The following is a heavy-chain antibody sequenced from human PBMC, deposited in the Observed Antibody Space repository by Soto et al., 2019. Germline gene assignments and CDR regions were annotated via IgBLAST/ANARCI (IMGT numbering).Heavy chain of an antibody. Sequence: EVQLVESGGGLVKPGGSLRLSCAASGFIFSGAWMSWVRQAPGKGLEWVGRITSKTDGGTTDYAAPVQGRFTISRDDSKDTLFLKMNSLRTEDTAVYYCSTVRFGDHNWFDPWGQGTLVTVSS. CDR3: STVRFGDHNWFDP. CDR1: GFIFSGAW. CDR2: ITSKTDGGTT. D-gene: IGHD3-16*01. V-gene: IGHV3-15*01. J-gene: IGHJ5*02.